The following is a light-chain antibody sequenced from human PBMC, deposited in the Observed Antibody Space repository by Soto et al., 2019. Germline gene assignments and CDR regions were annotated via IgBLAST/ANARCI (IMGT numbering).Light chain of an antibody. CDR1: QSLLHSDGKTY. CDR2: EVS. V-gene: IGKV2D-29*01. J-gene: IGKJ1*01. Sequence: DIVMTQTPISLSVTPGQPTSISCKSSQSLLHSDGKTYLSWYLQKPGQPPQLLISEVSNRFSGVPDRLSGSGSGTDFTLKISRVEADDVGVYYCMQSLELPRTFGQATKVEIK. CDR3: MQSLELPRT.